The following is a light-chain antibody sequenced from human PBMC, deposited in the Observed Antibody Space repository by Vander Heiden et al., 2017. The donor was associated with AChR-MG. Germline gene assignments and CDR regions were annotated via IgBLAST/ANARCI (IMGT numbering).Light chain of an antibody. Sequence: AVPLTQSPSSLSASVGDRVTITCRASQDIRSDLSWYQQKPGKATKLLMFAASTLHSGVPSRFSGSGSGTDFTLTITSLQPEDFATYHCRQDYVYPHTFGQGTKLEIK. J-gene: IGKJ2*01. V-gene: IGKV1-6*01. CDR3: RQDYVYPHT. CDR2: AAS. CDR1: QDIRSD.